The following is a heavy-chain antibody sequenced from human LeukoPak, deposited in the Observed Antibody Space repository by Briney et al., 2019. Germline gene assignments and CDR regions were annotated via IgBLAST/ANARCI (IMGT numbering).Heavy chain of an antibody. CDR1: GFTFSSYG. J-gene: IGHJ3*02. CDR3: ARDRSGIYDAFDI. Sequence: GRSLRLSCAAAGFTFSSYGIHWVRQAPGQGLEWVAVISKDGSNKDYADSVKGRFIISRDNSKNTLYLQMNSLRAEDTAVYYCARDRSGIYDAFDIWGQGTMVTVSS. V-gene: IGHV3-30*03. D-gene: IGHD1-14*01. CDR2: ISKDGSNK.